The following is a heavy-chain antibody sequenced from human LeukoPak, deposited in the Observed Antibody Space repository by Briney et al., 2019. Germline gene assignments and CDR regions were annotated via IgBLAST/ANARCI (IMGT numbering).Heavy chain of an antibody. Sequence: SETLSLTCAVYGGSFSGYYWSWIRQPPGKGLEWIGEINHSGSTNYNPSLKSRVTISVDTPKNQFSLKLSSVTAADTAVYYCARARGYGDYVGWFDPWGQGTLVTVSS. CDR2: INHSGST. CDR3: ARARGYGDYVGWFDP. V-gene: IGHV4-34*01. D-gene: IGHD4-17*01. J-gene: IGHJ5*02. CDR1: GGSFSGYY.